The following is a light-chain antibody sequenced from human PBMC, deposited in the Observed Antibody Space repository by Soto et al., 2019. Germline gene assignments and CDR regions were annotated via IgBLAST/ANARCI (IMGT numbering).Light chain of an antibody. J-gene: IGKJ1*01. CDR1: QSVSSY. CDR2: DAS. Sequence: EIVLTQSPATLSLSPGERATLSCRASQSVSSYLAWYQQKPGQAPRLLIYDASNRATRIPARFSGSVSGTDFTLTISSLEPEDFAVYYCQQRSNWPPTFGQGTKVEIK. CDR3: QQRSNWPPT. V-gene: IGKV3-11*01.